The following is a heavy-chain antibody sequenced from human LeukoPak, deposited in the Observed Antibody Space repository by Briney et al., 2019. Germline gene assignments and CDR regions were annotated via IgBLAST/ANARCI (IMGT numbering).Heavy chain of an antibody. J-gene: IGHJ4*02. Sequence: GGSLRLSCAASGFTFDDYTMHWVRQAPGKGLEWVSAISGSGGSTYYADSVKGRFTISRDNSKNTLYLQMNSLRAEDTAVYYCAICHWYSSGCRNDYWGQGTLVTVSS. CDR1: GFTFDDYT. D-gene: IGHD6-19*01. CDR2: ISGSGGST. V-gene: IGHV3-23*01. CDR3: AICHWYSSGCRNDY.